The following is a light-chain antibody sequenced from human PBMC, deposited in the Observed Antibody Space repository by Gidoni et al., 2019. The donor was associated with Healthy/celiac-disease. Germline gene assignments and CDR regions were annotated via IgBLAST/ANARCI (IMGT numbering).Light chain of an antibody. V-gene: IGKV3-15*01. Sequence: EIVMTQSPATLSVSPGEKATLSCRASQRVSSNLAWYQQKPGQAPRLLIYGASTRATGIPARFSGSGSWTDFTLTISSLQSEDFAVYYCQQYNNWPRTFGQGTKVEIK. CDR1: QRVSSN. J-gene: IGKJ1*01. CDR2: GAS. CDR3: QQYNNWPRT.